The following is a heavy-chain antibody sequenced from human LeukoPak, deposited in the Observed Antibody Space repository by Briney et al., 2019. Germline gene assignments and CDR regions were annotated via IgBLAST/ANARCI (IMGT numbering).Heavy chain of an antibody. D-gene: IGHD6-19*01. V-gene: IGHV4-59*01. CDR2: VYYSGTT. CDR1: GGSISGYL. Sequence: SETLSHTYPVTGGSISGYLWSWIRQPAGQGRAWIGFVYYSGTTHYNPSLKSRLTVSVDTSKNQVSLKLSSVTTADTAVYDCARMSSCSSGCYFDYRGQGTLVTVSS. J-gene: IGHJ4*03. CDR3: ARMSSCSSGCYFDY.